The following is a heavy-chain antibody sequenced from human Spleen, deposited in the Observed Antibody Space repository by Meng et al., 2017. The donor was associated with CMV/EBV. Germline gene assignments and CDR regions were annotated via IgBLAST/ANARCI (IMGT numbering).Heavy chain of an antibody. J-gene: IGHJ4*02. CDR3: AKDLRGGVIVRYFDY. Sequence: GESLKISCVVSGFTFYNYAMSWVRQAPGKGLEWVSSISNVHGTFYADSVKGRFTISRDNSKNTLYLQMDSLRAEDTAVYYCAKDLRGGVIVRYFDYWGQGTLVTVSS. CDR2: ISNVHGT. V-gene: IGHV3-23*01. D-gene: IGHD3-16*02. CDR1: GFTFYNYA.